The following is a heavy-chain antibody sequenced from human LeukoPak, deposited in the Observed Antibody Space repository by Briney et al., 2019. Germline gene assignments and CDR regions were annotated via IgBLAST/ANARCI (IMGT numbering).Heavy chain of an antibody. J-gene: IGHJ4*02. CDR3: ARDKYGSGSYVDY. CDR2: IYYSGST. CDR1: GGSISSGGYY. V-gene: IGHV4-31*03. Sequence: SQTLSLTCTVSGGSISSGGYYWIWIRQHPGKGLEWIGYIYYSGSTYYNPSLKSRVTKSVDTSKNQFSLKLSSVTAADTAVYYCARDKYGSGSYVDYWGQGTLVTVSS. D-gene: IGHD3-10*01.